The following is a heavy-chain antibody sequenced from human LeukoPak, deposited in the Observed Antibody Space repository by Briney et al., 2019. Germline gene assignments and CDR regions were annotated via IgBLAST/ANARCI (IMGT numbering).Heavy chain of an antibody. CDR2: ISGSGDNT. D-gene: IGHD1-26*01. CDR1: GFTFSSYA. CDR3: AVGGTGGPFDY. Sequence: GGSLRLSCAASGFTFSSYAMNWVRQAPGKGLEWVSIISGSGDNTYYTDSVKGRFTISRDNSKNTLYLQMNSLRAEDTAVYNCAVGGTGGPFDYWGQGTLVTVSS. V-gene: IGHV3-23*01. J-gene: IGHJ4*02.